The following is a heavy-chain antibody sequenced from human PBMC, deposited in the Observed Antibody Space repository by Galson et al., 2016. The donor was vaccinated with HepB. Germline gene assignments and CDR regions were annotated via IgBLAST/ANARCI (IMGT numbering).Heavy chain of an antibody. V-gene: IGHV1-69*13. CDR3: ALREDDFWSGDCAVGYFDY. Sequence: SVKVSCKASGGTFSSYTINWVRQAPGQGLEWMGGIIPIFGTTHNAQKFQGRVTITADESTSTAYMELSSMRSEDTAVYYCALREDDFWSGDCAVGYFDYWGQGTLGTGSS. J-gene: IGHJ4*02. CDR1: GGTFSSYT. CDR2: IIPIFGTT. D-gene: IGHD3-3*01.